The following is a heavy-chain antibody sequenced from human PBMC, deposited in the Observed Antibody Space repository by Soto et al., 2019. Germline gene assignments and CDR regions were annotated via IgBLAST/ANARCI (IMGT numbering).Heavy chain of an antibody. V-gene: IGHV3-7*01. J-gene: IGHJ4*02. Sequence: GGSLRLSCAASEFPFSHYWMSWVRQAPGKGLEWVANINQDGSEKYYVDSVKGRFTISRDNAKNSLYVQMNSLRAEETAVYYCARARRYCSGGDCYQYYFDYWGLGTLVTVSS. D-gene: IGHD2-15*01. CDR2: INQDGSEK. CDR3: ARARRYCSGGDCYQYYFDY. CDR1: EFPFSHYW.